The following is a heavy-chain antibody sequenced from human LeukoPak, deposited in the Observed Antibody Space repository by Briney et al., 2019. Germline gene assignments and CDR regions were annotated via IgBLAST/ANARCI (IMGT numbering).Heavy chain of an antibody. CDR1: AFTFSSYS. J-gene: IGHJ3*02. Sequence: GGSLRLSCAASAFTFSSYSMNWVRQAPGKGLEWVSAISGSGGNTYYADSVKGRFTISRDNSKNTLYLQMNSLRAEDTAVYYCARGPYGDYVDAFDIWGQGTMVTISS. CDR3: ARGPYGDYVDAFDI. CDR2: ISGSGGNT. D-gene: IGHD4-17*01. V-gene: IGHV3-23*01.